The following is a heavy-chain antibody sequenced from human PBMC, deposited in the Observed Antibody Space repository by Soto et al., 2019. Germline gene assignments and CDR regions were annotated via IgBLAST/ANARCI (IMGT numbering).Heavy chain of an antibody. CDR1: GFSLRDHA. J-gene: IGHJ4*02. CDR2: ISGSEYRT. D-gene: IGHD3-10*01. Sequence: LQSGGGVVQPGESLRLSCAASGFSLRDHALSWVRQAAGGGLEWVSGISGSEYRTNYAEFVRGRFIISKDRAKNTLYVDMSGLRVDDTAVYFCGRTYAGGWGQGTLVTVSS. V-gene: IGHV3-23*01. CDR3: GRTYAGG.